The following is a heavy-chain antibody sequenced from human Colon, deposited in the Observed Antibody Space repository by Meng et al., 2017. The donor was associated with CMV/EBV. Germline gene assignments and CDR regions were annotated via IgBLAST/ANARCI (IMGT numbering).Heavy chain of an antibody. CDR2: IDPSRGDT. V-gene: IGHV1-2*02. J-gene: IGHJ4*02. CDR3: AREGMSTPSAADS. D-gene: IGHD6-25*01. Sequence: ASVTVSCKASGYTFTNYFIHWVRQAPGQGLEWMGWIDPSRGDTNFAQHFQGSVSMTRDTSITTAHMELTSLTSDDTALYYCAREGMSTPSAADSWGQGTLVTVSS. CDR1: GYTFTNYF.